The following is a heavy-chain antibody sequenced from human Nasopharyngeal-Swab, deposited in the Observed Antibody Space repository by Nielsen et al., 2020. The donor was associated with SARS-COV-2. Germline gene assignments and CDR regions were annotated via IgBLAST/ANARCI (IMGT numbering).Heavy chain of an antibody. CDR2: IIPILGIA. V-gene: IGHV1-69*04. D-gene: IGHD4-17*01. Sequence: SVKVSCKASGGTFSSYAISWVRQAPGQGLEWMGRIIPILGIANYAQKFQGRVTITADKSTSTAYMELSSLRSEDTAVYYCAGPHGDYGGFDCWGQGTLVTVSS. CDR3: AGPHGDYGGFDC. CDR1: GGTFSSYA. J-gene: IGHJ4*02.